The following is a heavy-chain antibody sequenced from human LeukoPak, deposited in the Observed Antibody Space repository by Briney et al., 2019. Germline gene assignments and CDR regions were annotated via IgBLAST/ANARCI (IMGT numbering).Heavy chain of an antibody. CDR3: AKIGGNVVY. J-gene: IGHJ4*02. D-gene: IGHD4-23*01. Sequence: GGSLRLSCAASGFTFSSYAMSWVRQGPGKELEWVSSINDSGGRTYYADSVKGRFTISRDNSKNTLYLQMNSLRAEDTAVYYCAKIGGNVVYWGQETLVTVSS. CDR1: GFTFSSYA. V-gene: IGHV3-23*01. CDR2: INDSGGRT.